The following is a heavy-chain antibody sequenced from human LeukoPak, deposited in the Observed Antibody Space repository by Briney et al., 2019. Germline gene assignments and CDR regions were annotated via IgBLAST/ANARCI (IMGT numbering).Heavy chain of an antibody. CDR2: INPNSGGT. CDR3: ARAVDCSGGSCYGPGVGEY. V-gene: IGHV1-2*02. J-gene: IGHJ4*02. CDR1: GYTFTGYY. Sequence: ASVKVSCKASGYTFTGYYMHWVRQAPGQGLEWMGWINPNSGGTNYAQKFQGRVTMTRVTSISTAYMELSRLRSDDAAVYYCARAVDCSGGSCYGPGVGEYWGQGILVTVSS. D-gene: IGHD2-15*01.